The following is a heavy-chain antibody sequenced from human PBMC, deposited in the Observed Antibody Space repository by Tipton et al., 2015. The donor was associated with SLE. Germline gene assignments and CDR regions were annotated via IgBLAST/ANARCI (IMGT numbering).Heavy chain of an antibody. V-gene: IGHV4-4*07. D-gene: IGHD3-10*01. CDR3: ARENGSGGDFDY. CDR1: GGSISSYY. J-gene: IGHJ4*02. Sequence: LRLSCTVSGGSISSYYWSWIRQPAGKGLEWMGRIYTSGSTNYNPSLKSRVTMSVDTSKNQFSLKLSSVTAADTAVYYCARENGSGGDFDYWGREPWSPSPQ. CDR2: IYTSGST.